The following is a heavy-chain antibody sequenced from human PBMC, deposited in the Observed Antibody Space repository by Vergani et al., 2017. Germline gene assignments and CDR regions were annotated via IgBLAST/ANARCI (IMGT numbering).Heavy chain of an antibody. Sequence: QVQLQESGPGLVKPSETLSLTCTVSGGSISSYYWSWIRQPPGKGLEWIGYIYYSGSTNYNPSLKSRVTISVDTSKNQFSLKLSSVTAADTAVYYCARGGMRYCSSTSCPSFDSWGQGTLVTVSS. CDR1: GGSISSYY. J-gene: IGHJ4*02. V-gene: IGHV4-59*01. CDR3: ARGGMRYCSSTSCPSFDS. D-gene: IGHD2-2*01. CDR2: IYYSGST.